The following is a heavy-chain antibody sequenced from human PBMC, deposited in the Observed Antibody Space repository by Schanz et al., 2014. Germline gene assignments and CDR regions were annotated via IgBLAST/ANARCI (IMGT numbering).Heavy chain of an antibody. Sequence: EVHLLESGGGLVPPGGSLRLSCAASGFNFSVYAMCWVRQAPGKGLEWVSAISGGGGTSYYADSVKGRFTISRDNSNKTVDLQMNSLRAEDTALYYCVRDELLWFGEVLSLDYWGQGALVTVSS. V-gene: IGHV3-23*01. J-gene: IGHJ4*02. CDR1: GFNFSVYA. D-gene: IGHD3-10*01. CDR2: ISGGGGTS. CDR3: VRDELLWFGEVLSLDY.